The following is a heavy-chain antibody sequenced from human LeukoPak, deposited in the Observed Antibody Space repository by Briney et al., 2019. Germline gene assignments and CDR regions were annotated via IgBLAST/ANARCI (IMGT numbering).Heavy chain of an antibody. J-gene: IGHJ4*02. CDR1: GFAFSTSW. Sequence: GGSLRLSCAASGFAFSTSWMRWVRQAPGKGLVWVSRINSDGSSRSYADSVKGRFTISRDNAKNTLFLQMNSLRAEDTAVYYCARVPGTTRFDYWGQGTLVTVSS. CDR2: INSDGSSR. V-gene: IGHV3-74*01. D-gene: IGHD3-10*01. CDR3: ARVPGTTRFDY.